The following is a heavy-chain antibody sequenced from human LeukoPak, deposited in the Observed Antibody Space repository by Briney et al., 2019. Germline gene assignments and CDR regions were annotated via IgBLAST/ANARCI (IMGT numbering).Heavy chain of an antibody. V-gene: IGHV4-34*01. Sequence: PSETLSLTCAVYGGSFSGYYWSWIRQPPGKGLEWIGEINHSGSTNYNPSLKSRVTISVDTSKNQFSLKLSSVTAADTAVYYCARHLSWGSPFDYWGQGTLVTVSS. J-gene: IGHJ4*02. D-gene: IGHD7-27*01. CDR1: GGSFSGYY. CDR3: ARHLSWGSPFDY. CDR2: INHSGST.